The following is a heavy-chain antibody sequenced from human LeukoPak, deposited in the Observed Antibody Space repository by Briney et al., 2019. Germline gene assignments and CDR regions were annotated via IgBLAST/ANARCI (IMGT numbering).Heavy chain of an antibody. J-gene: IGHJ2*01. Sequence: KPSDTLSLPHTVSGGPISRYCWSWIRQPAAKGLAGVGRIYTSGSTNHNPSLTSRATLSVDTSKNQVSLKLSSVTAADTAVYYCARDGTQYYYGSGSYSNYWYFDLWGRGTLVTASS. CDR1: GGPISRYC. V-gene: IGHV4-4*07. D-gene: IGHD3-10*01. CDR3: ARDGTQYYYGSGSYSNYWYFDL. CDR2: IYTSGST.